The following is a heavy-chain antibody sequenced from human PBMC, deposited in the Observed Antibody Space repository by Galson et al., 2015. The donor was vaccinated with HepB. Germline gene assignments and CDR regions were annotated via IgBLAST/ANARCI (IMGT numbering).Heavy chain of an antibody. D-gene: IGHD6-19*01. CDR1: GYTFTSYA. Sequence: SVKVSCKASGYTFTSYAMHWVRQAPGQRLEWMGWINAGNGNTKYSQKFQGRVTITRDTSASTAYMELSSLRSEDTAVYYCAREEWLVLGVNYYYYYGMDVWGQGTTVTVSS. CDR3: AREEWLVLGVNYYYYYGMDV. V-gene: IGHV1-3*01. J-gene: IGHJ6*02. CDR2: INAGNGNT.